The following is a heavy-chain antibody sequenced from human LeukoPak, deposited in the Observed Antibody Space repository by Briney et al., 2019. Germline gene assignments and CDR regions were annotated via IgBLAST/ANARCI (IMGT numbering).Heavy chain of an antibody. V-gene: IGHV5-51*01. CDR3: ARHSESYVLRFLEWLYVDY. D-gene: IGHD3-3*01. J-gene: IGHJ4*02. CDR1: GFRLANSW. Sequence: GESLKTSCKGSGFRLANSWIGWVRQVSGKGLEWMGIIYPGDSDTRYSPSFQGQVTISADKSISTAYLQWSSLKASDTAMYYCARHSESYVLRFLEWLYVDYWGQGTLVTVSS. CDR2: IYPGDSDT.